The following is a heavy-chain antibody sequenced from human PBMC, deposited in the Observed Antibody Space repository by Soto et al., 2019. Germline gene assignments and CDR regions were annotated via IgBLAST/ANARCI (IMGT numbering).Heavy chain of an antibody. CDR2: IYYSGST. D-gene: IGHD3-10*01. V-gene: IGHV4-39*01. J-gene: IGHJ4*02. CDR1: GGSISSSSYY. CDR3: ARQAEAKGTSFDY. Sequence: SETLSLTCTVSGGSISSSSYYWGWIRQPPGKGLEWIGSIYYSGSTYYNPSLKSRVTISVDTSKNQFSLKLSSVTAADTAVYYCARQAEAKGTSFDYWGQGTLVTVSS.